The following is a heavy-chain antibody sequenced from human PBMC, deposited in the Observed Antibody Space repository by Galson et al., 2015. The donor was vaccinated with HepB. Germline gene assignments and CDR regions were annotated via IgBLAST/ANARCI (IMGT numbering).Heavy chain of an antibody. V-gene: IGHV3-30*03. CDR2: VSSEGSNK. D-gene: IGHD2-15*01. Sequence: SLRLSCAASGFTFSTYAMHWVRQAPGKGLEWVAVVSSEGSNKYHADSLRGRITISRDNSKTTLYLQMNSLRPEDTAVYYCAREYNFPALGYCSGGSCYPAAFDIWGQGTMVTVSS. J-gene: IGHJ3*02. CDR3: AREYNFPALGYCSGGSCYPAAFDI. CDR1: GFTFSTYA.